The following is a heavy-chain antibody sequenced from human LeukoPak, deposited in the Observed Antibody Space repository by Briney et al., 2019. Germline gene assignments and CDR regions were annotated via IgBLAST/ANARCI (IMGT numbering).Heavy chain of an antibody. CDR3: ARDTNSGDFWSGYFVY. D-gene: IGHD3-3*01. V-gene: IGHV1-18*01. J-gene: IGHJ4*02. Sequence: GASVKVSCKASGCTFTSYGISWVRQAPGQGLEWMGWISAYNGNTNYAQKLQGRVTMTTDTSTSTAYMELRSLRSDDTAVYYCARDTNSGDFWSGYFVYWGQGTLVTVSS. CDR1: GCTFTSYG. CDR2: ISAYNGNT.